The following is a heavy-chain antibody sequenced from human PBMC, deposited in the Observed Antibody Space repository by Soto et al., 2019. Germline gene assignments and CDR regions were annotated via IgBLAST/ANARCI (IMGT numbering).Heavy chain of an antibody. V-gene: IGHV1-2*04. D-gene: IGHD2-8*01. Sequence: QVQQVQSGAEVKKPGASVKVSCKASGYSFTDYHIHWVRQAPGQGLEWLGRINPKSGGTSTAQKFQGWVTMTTDTSISTASMELTRLISDDTAIYYCARGDSTDCSNGVCSFFYNHDMDVWGQGTTVTVSS. CDR2: INPKSGGT. CDR1: GYSFTDYH. J-gene: IGHJ6*02. CDR3: ARGDSTDCSNGVCSFFYNHDMDV.